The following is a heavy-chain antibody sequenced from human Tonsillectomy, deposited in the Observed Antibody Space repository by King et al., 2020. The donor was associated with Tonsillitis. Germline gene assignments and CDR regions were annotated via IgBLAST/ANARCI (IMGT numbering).Heavy chain of an antibody. CDR2: INTNRGGS. D-gene: IGHD2-21*02. CDR3: ARAAFADCAYYGMDV. V-gene: IGHV1-2*02. CDR1: VYTFTGYY. Sequence: QLVQSGTAVKKPGASVKVSCKASVYTFTGYYIHWVRQAPGQGREWMGWINTNRGGSNYAQKFQGRVTMTRHTSINTAYMELSRLTADDTADYYWARAAFADCAYYGMDVWGQGTTVTVSS. J-gene: IGHJ6*02.